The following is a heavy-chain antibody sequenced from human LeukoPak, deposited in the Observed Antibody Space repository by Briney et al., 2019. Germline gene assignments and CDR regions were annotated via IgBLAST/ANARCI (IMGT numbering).Heavy chain of an antibody. J-gene: IGHJ4*02. CDR3: AVTRRGYYDSSGFYRFDH. Sequence: GGSLRLSCTASGLSFDDYAMHWVRQAPGKGLEWVSGISWNRDNIAYADSVKGRFTISRDNGKNSLYLQMDSLRTEDTALYYCAVTRRGYYDSSGFYRFDHWGQGTLVTVSS. D-gene: IGHD3-22*01. V-gene: IGHV3-9*01. CDR1: GLSFDDYA. CDR2: ISWNRDNI.